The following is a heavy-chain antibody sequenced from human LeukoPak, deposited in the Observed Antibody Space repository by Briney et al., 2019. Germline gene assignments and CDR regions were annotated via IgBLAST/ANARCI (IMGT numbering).Heavy chain of an antibody. V-gene: IGHV4-59*13. CDR3: ARGYGYNSEY. CDR1: SVSLTNYY. CDR2: IQYSGST. D-gene: IGHD5-24*01. J-gene: IGHJ4*02. Sequence: SETLSLTCTVSSVSLTNYYWIWIRQTPGKGLEWIGCIQYSGSTEYNPSLESRVTISVDTSKNQFSLKLTSVTAADTAVYYCARGYGYNSEYWGQGTLVTVSP.